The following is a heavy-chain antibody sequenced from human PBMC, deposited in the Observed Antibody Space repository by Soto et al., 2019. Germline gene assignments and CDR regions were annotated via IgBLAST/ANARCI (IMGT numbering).Heavy chain of an antibody. CDR2: IYWDDDK. J-gene: IGHJ4*02. CDR3: AHSSNYDILTGYYTYFEN. Sequence: QITLKESGPTLVKPTQTLTLTCTFSGFSLSTSGVGVGWIRQPPGKALEWLALIYWDDDKRYSPSLKSRLTITKDTSKNLVVLTMTNMDPVDTATYYCAHSSNYDILTGYYTYFENWGQGTLVTVSS. V-gene: IGHV2-5*02. D-gene: IGHD3-9*01. CDR1: GFSLSTSGVG.